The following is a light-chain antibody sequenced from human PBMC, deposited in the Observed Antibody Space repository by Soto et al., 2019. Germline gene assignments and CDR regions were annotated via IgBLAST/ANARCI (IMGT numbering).Light chain of an antibody. J-gene: IGLJ1*01. Sequence: QSVRTQPPSVSETPGQRVTISCSGSSSNIGSNTVNWYRQLPETAPKLLIYSNTQRPSGVPDRFSGSKSGTSASLAISGLHSEDEAYYYCAVWDDSLNGCVFGTGTKVTVL. V-gene: IGLV1-44*01. CDR1: SSNIGSNT. CDR3: AVWDDSLNGCV. CDR2: SNT.